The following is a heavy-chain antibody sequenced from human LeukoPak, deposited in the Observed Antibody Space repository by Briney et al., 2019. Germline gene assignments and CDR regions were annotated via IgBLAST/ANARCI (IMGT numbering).Heavy chain of an antibody. CDR3: RYCSSASCYNDAFDI. J-gene: IGHJ3*02. CDR2: IIPIFDTA. CDR1: GGTFSSYA. D-gene: IGHD2-2*02. Sequence: ASVKVSCKASGGTFSSYAISWVLQAPGQGLEWMGGIIPIFDTADYAQNFQGRVTITADESTSTAYMELSRLRSEDTAEYYCRYCSSASCYNDAFDIWGQGTMVTVSS. V-gene: IGHV1-69*13.